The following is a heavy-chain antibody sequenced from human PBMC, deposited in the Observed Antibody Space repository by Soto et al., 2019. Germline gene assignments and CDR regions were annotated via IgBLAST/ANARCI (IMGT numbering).Heavy chain of an antibody. CDR1: GFTFSSYA. J-gene: IGHJ4*02. D-gene: IGHD6-19*01. CDR3: AGIAVAGPYFDY. V-gene: IGHV3-23*01. Sequence: GGSLRLSCAASGFTFSSYAMSWVRQAPGKGLEWVSTISGSGGSTYYADSVKGRFTISRDNSKNTLYLQMNSLRAEDMAVYYCAGIAVAGPYFDYWGQGTLVTVSS. CDR2: ISGSGGST.